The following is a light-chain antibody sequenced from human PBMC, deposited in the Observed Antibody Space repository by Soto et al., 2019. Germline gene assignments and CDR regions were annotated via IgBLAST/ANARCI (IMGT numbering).Light chain of an antibody. CDR2: GAS. V-gene: IGKV3-15*01. Sequence: EIVMTQCPATLSVSPGERGTLSCRASQSVSSNLAWYQQKPGQAPRLLIYGASTRATGIPARFSGSGSGTEFTLTISSLQSEDFVVYYCQQYNNWPPWTFGQGTKVDIK. CDR1: QSVSSN. CDR3: QQYNNWPPWT. J-gene: IGKJ1*01.